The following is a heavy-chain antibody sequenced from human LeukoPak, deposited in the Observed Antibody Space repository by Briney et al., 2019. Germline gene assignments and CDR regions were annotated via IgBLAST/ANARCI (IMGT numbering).Heavy chain of an antibody. CDR1: GDSISSYY. CDR2: IYTSGGT. J-gene: IGHJ4*02. Sequence: SETLSLTCTVSGDSISSYYWSWIRQPPGKGLEWIGYIYTSGGTNYIPSLQGRVTISIDTSKNQFPQKLSSVTAADSAVYYCARLTRLSTSPDRYYLDYWGQGTLVTVSS. V-gene: IGHV4-4*09. D-gene: IGHD6-6*01. CDR3: ARLTRLSTSPDRYYLDY.